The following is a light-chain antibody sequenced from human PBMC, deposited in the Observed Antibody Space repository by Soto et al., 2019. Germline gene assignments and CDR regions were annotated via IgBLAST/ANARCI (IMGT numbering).Light chain of an antibody. Sequence: DIQMTQSPSSLSASLGDRVTITCRASQSITNYLNWYQQKPGKVPKLLIYGASSLQSGVPSRFSRSGSGTDFTLTISSLQPEDFATYYCQQSYSTPPTFGQGTRVEI. V-gene: IGKV1-39*01. CDR3: QQSYSTPPT. J-gene: IGKJ1*01. CDR1: QSITNY. CDR2: GAS.